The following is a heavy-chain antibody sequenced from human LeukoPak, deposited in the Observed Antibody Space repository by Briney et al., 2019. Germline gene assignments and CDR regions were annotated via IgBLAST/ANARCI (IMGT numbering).Heavy chain of an antibody. CDR3: AREGGGSCFDP. CDR1: GYTFTSYY. V-gene: IGHV1-46*01. J-gene: IGHJ5*02. Sequence: ASVKVSYKASGYTFTSYYMHWVRQAPGQGLEWMGIINPSGGSTSYAQKFQGRVTMTRDMSTSTVYMELSSLRSEDTAVYYCAREGGGSCFDPWGQGTLVTVSS. D-gene: IGHD3-16*01. CDR2: INPSGGST.